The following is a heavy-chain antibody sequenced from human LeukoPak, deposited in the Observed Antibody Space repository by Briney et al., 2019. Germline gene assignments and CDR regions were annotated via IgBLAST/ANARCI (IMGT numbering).Heavy chain of an antibody. Sequence: GGSLRLSCAASGFTVSSNYMSWVRQAPGKGLEWVSVIYSGGSTYYADSVKGRFTISRDNSKNTLYLQMNSLKTEDTAVYYCTRLAERDYYGSGSYTFDYWGQGTLVTVSS. CDR1: GFTVSSNY. D-gene: IGHD3-10*01. CDR3: TRLAERDYYGSGSYTFDY. V-gene: IGHV3-66*04. J-gene: IGHJ4*02. CDR2: IYSGGST.